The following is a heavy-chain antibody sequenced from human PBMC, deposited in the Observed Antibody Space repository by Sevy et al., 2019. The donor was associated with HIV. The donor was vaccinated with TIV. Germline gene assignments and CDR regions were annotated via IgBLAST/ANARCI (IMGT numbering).Heavy chain of an antibody. Sequence: SETLSLTCAVSGGSISSGGYSWSWIRQPPGKGLEWIGYIYHSGSTYYNPSLKSRVTISVDRSKNQFSLKLSSVTAAYTAVYYCARGYSSGSNWFDPWGQGTLVTVSS. V-gene: IGHV4-30-2*01. J-gene: IGHJ5*02. CDR2: IYHSGST. D-gene: IGHD6-19*01. CDR3: ARGYSSGSNWFDP. CDR1: GGSISSGGYS.